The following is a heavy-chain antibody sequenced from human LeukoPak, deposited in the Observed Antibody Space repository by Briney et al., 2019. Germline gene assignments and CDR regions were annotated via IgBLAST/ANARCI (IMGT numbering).Heavy chain of an antibody. V-gene: IGHV4-39*01. D-gene: IGHD3-10*01. CDR1: GGSISSHYY. J-gene: IGHJ4*02. Sequence: SETLSLTCTVSGGSISSHYYWIWIRQPPGKGLEWIGGIYYSGSTYYNPSLKSRVTISVDTSKNQFSLKLSSLTAAETAVYYCARQYGSGSAYTPVVDLWGQGTLVTVSS. CDR3: ARQYGSGSAYTPVVDL. CDR2: IYYSGST.